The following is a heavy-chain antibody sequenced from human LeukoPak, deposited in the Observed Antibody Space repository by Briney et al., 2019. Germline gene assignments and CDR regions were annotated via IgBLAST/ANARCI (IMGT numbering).Heavy chain of an antibody. J-gene: IGHJ6*02. D-gene: IGHD5-18*01. CDR3: ARDTAMAPYYYYGMDV. CDR1: GFTFSSYA. V-gene: IGHV3-23*01. CDR2: ISGSGAST. Sequence: GGSLRLSCAASGFTFSSYAMSWVRQAPGKGLEWVSTISGSGASTYYADSVKGRFTISRDNSKNTLYPQMNSLRAEDTAVYYCARDTAMAPYYYYGMDVWGQGTTVTVSS.